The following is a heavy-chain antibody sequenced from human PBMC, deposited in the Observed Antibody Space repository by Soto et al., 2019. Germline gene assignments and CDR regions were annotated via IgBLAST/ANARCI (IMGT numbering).Heavy chain of an antibody. D-gene: IGHD5-12*01. CDR2: INPSGGST. Sequence: QVQLVQSGAEVKKPGASVKVSCKASGYTFTSYYMHWVRQAPGQGLEWMGIINPSGGSTTYAQKFRGRVTMTRDTSTSTVYMELSSLRSEDTAVYYCARDRGGEYTGYGSAANWYFDLWGRGTLVTVSS. J-gene: IGHJ2*01. CDR1: GYTFTSYY. CDR3: ARDRGGEYTGYGSAANWYFDL. V-gene: IGHV1-46*01.